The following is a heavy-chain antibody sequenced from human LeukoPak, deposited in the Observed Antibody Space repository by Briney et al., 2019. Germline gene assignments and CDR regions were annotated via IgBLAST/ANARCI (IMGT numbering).Heavy chain of an antibody. J-gene: IGHJ6*02. D-gene: IGHD3-22*01. CDR2: IGSSGSPT. Sequence: GGSLRLSCAASGFAFSSYNMNWVRQAPGKGLEWISYIGSSGSPTHYADSVGGRFTISRDSAKNSLYLQMNSLRDEDTAVYFCARRPYSDTSGRLSDVWGQGTTVTVSS. CDR1: GFAFSSYN. CDR3: ARRPYSDTSGRLSDV. V-gene: IGHV3-48*02.